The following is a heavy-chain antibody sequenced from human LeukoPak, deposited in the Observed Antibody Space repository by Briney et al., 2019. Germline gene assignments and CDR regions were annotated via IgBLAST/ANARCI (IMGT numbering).Heavy chain of an antibody. Sequence: GGSLRLSCAASGFTFSSYAMSWVRQAPGKGLEWVSAISGSGGSTYYADSVKGRFTISRDNSKNTLYLQMNSLRAEDTAVYYCANFHYSNYWFDPWGQGTLVTVSS. CDR2: ISGSGGST. CDR3: ANFHYSNYWFDP. J-gene: IGHJ5*02. CDR1: GFTFSSYA. D-gene: IGHD4-11*01. V-gene: IGHV3-23*01.